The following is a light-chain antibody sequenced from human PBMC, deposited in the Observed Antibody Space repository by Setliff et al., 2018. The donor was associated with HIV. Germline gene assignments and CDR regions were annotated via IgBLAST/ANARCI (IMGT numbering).Light chain of an antibody. CDR3: QVWDSSTDHPYV. V-gene: IGLV3-21*04. Sequence: SYELTQPPSVSVAPGKTARITCGGNNLGSKSVHWYQQKPGQAPILVIYYDNDRPSGIPERFSGSNSGNTATLTISRVEAGDEADYYCQVWDSSTDHPYVFGTGTKVTVL. CDR1: NLGSKS. J-gene: IGLJ1*01. CDR2: YDN.